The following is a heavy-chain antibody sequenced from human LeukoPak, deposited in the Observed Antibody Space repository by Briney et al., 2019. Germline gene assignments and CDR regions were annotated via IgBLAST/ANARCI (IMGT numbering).Heavy chain of an antibody. CDR2: INPNDNSI. V-gene: IGHV1-46*04. Sequence: GASVKVSCKASEDTFTRHYMHWVRQAPGQGLEWIGLINPNDNSIDYTQMLRGRVTVTRDRSTSTVYMELNSLRSDDTAVYYCAREGGSYKHFDYWGQGSLITVSS. CDR3: AREGGSYKHFDY. J-gene: IGHJ4*02. D-gene: IGHD3-10*01. CDR1: EDTFTRHY.